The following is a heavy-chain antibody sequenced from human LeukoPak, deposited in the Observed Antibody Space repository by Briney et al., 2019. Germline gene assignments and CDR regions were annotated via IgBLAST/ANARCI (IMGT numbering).Heavy chain of an antibody. Sequence: KPGGSLRLSCAASGFTFSNAWMSWVRQAPGKGLEWVGRIKSKTEGVTTDYAAPVKGRFTISRDNAKNSLYLQMNSLRAEDTALYYCAKAKRRSKTRNNWFDPWGQGTLVTVSS. CDR2: IKSKTEGVTT. CDR1: GFTFSNAW. V-gene: IGHV3-15*05. J-gene: IGHJ5*02. D-gene: IGHD5-24*01. CDR3: AKAKRRSKTRNNWFDP.